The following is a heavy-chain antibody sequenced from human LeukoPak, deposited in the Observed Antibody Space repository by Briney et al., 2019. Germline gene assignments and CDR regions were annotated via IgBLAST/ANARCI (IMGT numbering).Heavy chain of an antibody. CDR3: AKEGFARGGYDLFQ. V-gene: IGHV3-23*01. CDR1: GFTFSNYA. CDR2: ISSSSGGT. D-gene: IGHD5-12*01. Sequence: GGSLRLSCAASGFTFSNYAMSWVRQAPGKWLEWVSTISSSSGGTYYADSVKGRFAISRDDSKSTLFLQMNSLRAEDTAVYYCAKEGFARGGYDLFQWGQGTLVTVSS. J-gene: IGHJ4*02.